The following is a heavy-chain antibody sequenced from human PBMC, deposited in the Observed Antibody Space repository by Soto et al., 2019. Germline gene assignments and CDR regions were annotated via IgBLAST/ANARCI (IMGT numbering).Heavy chain of an antibody. CDR1: GGSVNSGDYY. V-gene: IGHV4-30-4*01. Sequence: PSETLSLTCTVSGGSVNSGDYYWSWIRQPPGKGLDWIGYISYSGTTYYKPSLRSRITISLHTSKNQFSLRLASVTAADTAVYYCARTNYDYVWGSYRFDYWGQGTLVTVS. CDR3: ARTNYDYVWGSYRFDY. D-gene: IGHD3-16*02. CDR2: ISYSGTT. J-gene: IGHJ4*02.